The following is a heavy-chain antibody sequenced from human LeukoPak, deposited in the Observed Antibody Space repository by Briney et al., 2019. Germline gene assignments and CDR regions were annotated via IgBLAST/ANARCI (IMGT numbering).Heavy chain of an antibody. D-gene: IGHD1-26*01. J-gene: IGHJ4*02. Sequence: GGSLRLSCAASGFTFSSYAMHWVRQAPGKGLEWVAVISYDGSNKYYADSVKGRFTISRDNSKNTLYLQMDSLRAEDTAVYYCARDPSGSYYFDYWGQGTLVTVSS. CDR3: ARDPSGSYYFDY. V-gene: IGHV3-30-3*01. CDR2: ISYDGSNK. CDR1: GFTFSSYA.